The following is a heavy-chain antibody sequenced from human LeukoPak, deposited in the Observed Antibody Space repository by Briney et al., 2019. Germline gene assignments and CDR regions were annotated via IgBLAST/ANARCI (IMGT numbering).Heavy chain of an antibody. Sequence: ASVKVSCKASGYTFTGYYMHWVRQAPGQGLEWMGWINPNSGGTSYAQKFQGRVTMTRDTSISTAYMELSRLRSDDTAVYYCAGDMSSGYYYGFDYWGQGTLVTVSS. J-gene: IGHJ4*02. D-gene: IGHD3-22*01. CDR3: AGDMSSGYYYGFDY. V-gene: IGHV1-2*02. CDR1: GYTFTGYY. CDR2: INPNSGGT.